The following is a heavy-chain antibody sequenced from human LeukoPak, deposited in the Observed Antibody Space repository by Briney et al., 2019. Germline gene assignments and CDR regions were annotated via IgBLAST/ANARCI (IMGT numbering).Heavy chain of an antibody. CDR1: GYSISTNYY. CDR3: VTPRSWELSDMAV. J-gene: IGHJ6*03. D-gene: IGHD1-26*01. Sequence: PSETLSLTCTVSGYSISTNYYWAWIRQSPGTGLEWIGSAYHNGETYYNPSLKSRVIMSVDTSKNEFSLRLTSVTAADTAVYYCVTPRSWELSDMAVWGKGTTVIVSS. V-gene: IGHV4-38-2*02. CDR2: AYHNGET.